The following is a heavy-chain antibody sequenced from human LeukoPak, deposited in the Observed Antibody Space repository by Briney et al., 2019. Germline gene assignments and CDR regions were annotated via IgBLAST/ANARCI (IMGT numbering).Heavy chain of an antibody. J-gene: IGHJ4*02. Sequence: ASVKVSCKASGYTFTGYYMHWVRQAPGPGLEWMGWINPNSGGTNYAQKFQGRVTMTRDTSISTAYMELSRLRSDDTAVYYCARKSYYDFWSGYPRPFDYWGQGTLVTVSS. V-gene: IGHV1-2*02. CDR3: ARKSYYDFWSGYPRPFDY. CDR1: GYTFTGYY. CDR2: INPNSGGT. D-gene: IGHD3-3*01.